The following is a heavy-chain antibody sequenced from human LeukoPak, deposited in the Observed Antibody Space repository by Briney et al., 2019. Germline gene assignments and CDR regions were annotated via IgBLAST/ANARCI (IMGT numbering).Heavy chain of an antibody. CDR3: ARYPIAVARTTKGNAFDI. J-gene: IGHJ3*02. CDR1: GGSISSSSYY. D-gene: IGHD6-19*01. CDR2: IYYSGST. V-gene: IGHV4-39*01. Sequence: SETLSLTCTVSGGSISSSSYYWGWIRQPPGKGLEWIGSIYYSGSTYYNPSLKSRVTISVDTSKNQFSLKLSSVTAADTAVYYCARYPIAVARTTKGNAFDIWGQGTMVTVSS.